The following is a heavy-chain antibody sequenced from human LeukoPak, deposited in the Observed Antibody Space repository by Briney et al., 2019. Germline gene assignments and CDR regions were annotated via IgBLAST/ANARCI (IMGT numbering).Heavy chain of an antibody. D-gene: IGHD2-15*01. Sequence: SQTLSLTRAISGDSVSSNSAAWNWIRQSPSRGLEWLGRTYYRSMWYNDYAVSVKSRITINPDTSKNQFSLQLNSVTPEDTAVYYCARGPVRGYCSGGSCYNPWGQGTLVTVSS. CDR1: GDSVSSNSAA. J-gene: IGHJ5*02. V-gene: IGHV6-1*01. CDR2: TYYRSMWYN. CDR3: ARGPVRGYCSGGSCYNP.